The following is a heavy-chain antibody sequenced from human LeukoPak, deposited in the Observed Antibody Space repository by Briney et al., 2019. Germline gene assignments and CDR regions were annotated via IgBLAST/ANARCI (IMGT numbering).Heavy chain of an antibody. CDR3: ARHDSGSSNYPPDY. CDR2: IYYTGIT. V-gene: IGHV4-59*08. Sequence: PSETLSLTCTVSGGSIGGYCWSWIRQPPGRGLEWIAYIYYTGITNYNPSLKSRATISLDTSKNQFSLKLSSVTAADTAIYYCARHDSGSSNYPPDYWGQGRLVTVSS. D-gene: IGHD1-26*01. J-gene: IGHJ4*02. CDR1: GGSIGGYC.